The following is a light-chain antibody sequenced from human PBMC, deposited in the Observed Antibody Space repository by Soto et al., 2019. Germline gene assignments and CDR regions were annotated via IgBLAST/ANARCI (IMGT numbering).Light chain of an antibody. Sequence: QSVLTQPPSVSGAPGQRVTISCTGSSSKIGAGYDVHWYQQRPGTAPKLLIYGNKNRPSGVPDRFSGSKSGTSASLAITGLQAEDEAHYYCQSYDSRLSVSYVFGTGTKVTVL. CDR3: QSYDSRLSVSYV. CDR1: SSKIGAGYD. J-gene: IGLJ1*01. CDR2: GNK. V-gene: IGLV1-40*01.